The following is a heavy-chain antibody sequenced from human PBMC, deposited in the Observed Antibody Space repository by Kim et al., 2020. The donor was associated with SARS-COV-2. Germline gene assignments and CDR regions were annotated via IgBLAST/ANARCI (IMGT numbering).Heavy chain of an antibody. V-gene: IGHV3-74*01. J-gene: IGHJ6*02. Sequence: GGSLRLSCAASGFTFSSYWMHWVRQAPGKGLVWVSRINPDGSTTNYADSVKGRFTISRDNAKNTLYLQMNSLRAEDTAVYFCARFRGVWGQGTTVTVSS. CDR3: ARFRGV. CDR1: GFTFSSYW. CDR2: INPDGSTT.